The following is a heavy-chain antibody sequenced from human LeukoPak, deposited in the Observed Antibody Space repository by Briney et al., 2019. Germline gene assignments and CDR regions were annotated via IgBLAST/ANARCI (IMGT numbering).Heavy chain of an antibody. CDR1: GFTFSSYS. D-gene: IGHD2-15*01. Sequence: GGSLRLSCAASGFTFSSYSMNWVRQAPGKGLEWLSYISSSSNTIYYADSVKGRFTISRDNAKNSLYLQMNSLRAEDTAVYYCARDHCSGGSCYTLDYWGQGTLVTVSS. J-gene: IGHJ4*02. CDR3: ARDHCSGGSCYTLDY. CDR2: ISSSSNTI. V-gene: IGHV3-48*01.